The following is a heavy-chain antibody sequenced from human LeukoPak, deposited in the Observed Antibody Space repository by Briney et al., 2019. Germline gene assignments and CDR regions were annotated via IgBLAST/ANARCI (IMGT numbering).Heavy chain of an antibody. J-gene: IGHJ5*02. D-gene: IGHD3-3*01. Sequence: ASVKVSCKASGYTFTGYYMHWVQQAPGQGLEWMGWINPNSGGTNYAQKFQGRVTMTRDTSISTAYMELSRLRSDDTAVYYCARDEARRAYYDFWSALPVDWFDPWGQGTLVTVSS. V-gene: IGHV1-2*02. CDR3: ARDEARRAYYDFWSALPVDWFDP. CDR1: GYTFTGYY. CDR2: INPNSGGT.